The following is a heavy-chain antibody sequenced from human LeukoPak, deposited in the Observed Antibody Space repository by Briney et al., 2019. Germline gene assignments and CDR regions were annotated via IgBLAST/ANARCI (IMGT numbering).Heavy chain of an antibody. CDR3: SKDCRREYSSSLGNWFDP. CDR2: IWYDGSNK. CDR1: GFTFSSYG. J-gene: IGHJ5*02. Sequence: PGRSLRLSCAASGFTFSSYGMRWVRQAPGKGLEWVAVIWYDGSNKYYADSVKGRFTISRDNSKNTLYLQMNSLRAEDTAVYYCSKDCRREYSSSLGNWFDPWGQGTLVTVSS. D-gene: IGHD6-6*01. V-gene: IGHV3-33*06.